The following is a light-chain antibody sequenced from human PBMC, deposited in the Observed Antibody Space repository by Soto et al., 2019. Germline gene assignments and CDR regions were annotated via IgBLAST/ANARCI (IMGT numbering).Light chain of an antibody. Sequence: QSVLTQPPSASGSPGQSVTISCTGTSSDVGGYNYVSWYQQHPGKAPKLMIYEVSKRPSGVPDRFSGSKSGNTASLTVSGLQAEDGADYYCSSYAGSNVVFGTGTKVTV. CDR3: SSYAGSNVV. CDR2: EVS. CDR1: SSDVGGYNY. J-gene: IGLJ1*01. V-gene: IGLV2-8*01.